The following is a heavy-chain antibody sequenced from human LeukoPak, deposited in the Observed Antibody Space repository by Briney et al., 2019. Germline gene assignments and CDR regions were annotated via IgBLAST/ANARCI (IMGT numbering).Heavy chain of an antibody. CDR2: ISGSGGST. CDR3: ATYYYDGSTYYRFFDY. V-gene: IGHV3-23*01. D-gene: IGHD3-22*01. Sequence: PGGSLRLSCAASGFTFSSYAMSWVRQAPGKGLEWVSAISGSGGSTYYADSVKGRFTISRDNSKNTLYLQMNSLRAEDTAVYYCATYYYDGSTYYRFFDYWGQGTLVTVSS. CDR1: GFTFSSYA. J-gene: IGHJ4*02.